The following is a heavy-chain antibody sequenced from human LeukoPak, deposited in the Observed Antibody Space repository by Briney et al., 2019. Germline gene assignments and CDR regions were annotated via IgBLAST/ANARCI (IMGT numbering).Heavy chain of an antibody. Sequence: PGGSLRLSCAVSGFTFSTYGMNWVRQAPGKGLEWVAVISYDGSNKYYADSVKGRFTISRDKSKNTVYLQMDSLRAEDTAVYYCATSPLLTESSSWFHFDYWGQGTLVTVSS. CDR2: ISYDGSNK. D-gene: IGHD6-13*01. V-gene: IGHV3-30*03. CDR3: ATSPLLTESSSWFHFDY. CDR1: GFTFSTYG. J-gene: IGHJ4*02.